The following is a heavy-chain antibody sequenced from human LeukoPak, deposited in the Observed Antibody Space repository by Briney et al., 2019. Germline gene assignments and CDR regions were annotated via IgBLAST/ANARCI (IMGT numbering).Heavy chain of an antibody. Sequence: ASVEVSCKASGYTFTGYYMHWVRQAPRQGLEWMGWINPNSGGTNYAQKFQGRVTMTRDTSISTAYMELSGLRSDDTAVYYCASPTMVQGEFCYNHLDYWGQGTLVTVSS. CDR3: ASPTMVQGEFCYNHLDY. CDR2: INPNSGGT. V-gene: IGHV1-2*02. J-gene: IGHJ4*02. CDR1: GYTFTGYY. D-gene: IGHD3-10*01.